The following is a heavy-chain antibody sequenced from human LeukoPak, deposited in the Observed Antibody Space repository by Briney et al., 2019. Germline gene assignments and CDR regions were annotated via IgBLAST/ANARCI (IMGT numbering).Heavy chain of an antibody. J-gene: IGHJ1*01. CDR2: IRYDGTNK. V-gene: IGHV3-30*02. D-gene: IGHD6-19*01. CDR3: ARGGKIPLAGTRSPQYFQH. Sequence: PGGSLRLSCAASGFTFSSYAMHWVRQAPGKGLEWVTYIRYDGTNKYYADSVKGRFTISRDNSKNTLYLQMNSLRPEDTAVYYCARGGKIPLAGTRSPQYFQHWGQGTLVTVSS. CDR1: GFTFSSYA.